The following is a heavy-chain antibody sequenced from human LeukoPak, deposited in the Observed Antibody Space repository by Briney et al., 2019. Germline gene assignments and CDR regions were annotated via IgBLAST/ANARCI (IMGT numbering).Heavy chain of an antibody. CDR2: INHSGST. CDR1: GGSFSGYY. V-gene: IGHV4-34*01. CDR3: ARRYYYDSSGYSP. J-gene: IGHJ5*02. D-gene: IGHD3-22*01. Sequence: PSETLPLTCAVYGGSFSGYYWSWIRQPPGKGLEWIGEINHSGSTNYNPSLKSRVTISVDTSKNQFSLKLSSVTAADTAVYYCARRYYYDSSGYSPWGQGTLVTVSS.